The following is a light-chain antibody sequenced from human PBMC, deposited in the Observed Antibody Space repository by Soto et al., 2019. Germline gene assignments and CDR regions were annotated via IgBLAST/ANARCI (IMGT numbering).Light chain of an antibody. Sequence: EIVMTQSPATLSVSPGDRATLSCRASQSVSSNLAWFQQNPGQAPRLLIYGASTRATGIPARFSGSGSGTDFTLTISSLQSEDFAVYYCQQYDNWPPYTFGQGTKLEIK. CDR1: QSVSSN. CDR2: GAS. J-gene: IGKJ2*01. V-gene: IGKV3-15*01. CDR3: QQYDNWPPYT.